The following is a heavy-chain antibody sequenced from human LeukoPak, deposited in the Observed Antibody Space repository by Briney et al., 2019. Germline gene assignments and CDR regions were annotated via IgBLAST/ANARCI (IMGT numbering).Heavy chain of an antibody. J-gene: IGHJ4*02. CDR2: ISGSGGST. V-gene: IGHV3-23*01. D-gene: IGHD5-18*01. CDR1: GFTFSSYA. Sequence: GGSLRLSCAASGFTFSSYAMSWVRQAQGKGLEWVSAISGSGGSTYYADSVKGRFTISRDNSKNTLYLQMNSLRAEDTAVYYCGTDTAMAFFFDYWGQGTLVTVSS. CDR3: GTDTAMAFFFDY.